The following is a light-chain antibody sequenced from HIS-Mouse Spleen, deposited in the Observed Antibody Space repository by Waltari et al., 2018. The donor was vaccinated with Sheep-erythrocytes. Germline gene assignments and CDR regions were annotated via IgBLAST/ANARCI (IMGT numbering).Light chain of an antibody. CDR2: QDS. V-gene: IGLV3-1*01. Sequence: SYELTQPPSVSVSPGQTASITCSGDKLGDKYACWYQQKPGQSPVLVIYQDSKRPSGIPVRFSGSSSGNTATLTISGTQAMDEADYYCQAWDSSTAWNVVFGGGTKLTVL. CDR3: QAWDSSTAWNVV. CDR1: KLGDKY. J-gene: IGLJ2*01.